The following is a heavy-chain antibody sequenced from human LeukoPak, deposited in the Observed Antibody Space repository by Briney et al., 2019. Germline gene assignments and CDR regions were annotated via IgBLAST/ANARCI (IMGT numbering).Heavy chain of an antibody. D-gene: IGHD3-22*01. Sequence: GGSLRLSCAASGFTFSTYWMNWVRQAPGKGLEWVANIMQDGSEKYYVDSVKGRFTISRDNAKNSLYLQMNSLRAEDTAVYYCARAPGTMIPDYWGQGTLVTVSS. V-gene: IGHV3-7*01. CDR1: GFTFSTYW. CDR2: IMQDGSEK. CDR3: ARAPGTMIPDY. J-gene: IGHJ4*02.